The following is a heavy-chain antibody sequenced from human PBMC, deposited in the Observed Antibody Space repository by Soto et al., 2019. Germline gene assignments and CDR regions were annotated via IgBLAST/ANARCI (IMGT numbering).Heavy chain of an antibody. J-gene: IGHJ6*02. CDR2: MNPNSGNT. D-gene: IGHD3-9*01. CDR1: GYTFTSYD. CDR3: ARVAYDILTGYWVSYYYYGMDV. Sequence: ASVKVSCKASGYTFTSYDINWVRQATGQGLEWMGWMNPNSGNTGYAQKFQGRVTMTRNTSISTAYMELSSLRSEDTAVYYCARVAYDILTGYWVSYYYYGMDVWGQGTTVTVSS. V-gene: IGHV1-8*01.